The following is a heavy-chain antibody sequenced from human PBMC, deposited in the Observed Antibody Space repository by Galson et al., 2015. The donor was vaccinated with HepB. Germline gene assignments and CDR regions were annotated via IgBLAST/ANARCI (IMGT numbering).Heavy chain of an antibody. CDR3: AKGRGGPYGDYVIRY. V-gene: IGHV4-39*07. CDR1: GGSISSSSYY. J-gene: IGHJ4*02. D-gene: IGHD4-17*01. CDR2: IYYSGST. Sequence: ETLSLTCTVSGGSISSSSYYWGWIRQPPGKGLEWIGSIYYSGSTYYNPSLKSRVTLSVDTSKNQFSLKLSSVTAADTAVYYCAKGRGGPYGDYVIRYWGRGTLVTVSS.